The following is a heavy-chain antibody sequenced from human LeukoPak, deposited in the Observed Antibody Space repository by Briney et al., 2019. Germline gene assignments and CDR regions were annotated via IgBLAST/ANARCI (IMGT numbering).Heavy chain of an antibody. J-gene: IGHJ2*01. Sequence: ASVEVSCKASGYTFTGCYMHWVRQAPGQGVEWMGWINPNSGGTNYAEKFQGRVTITRDTSISTAYMDLSRLRSDDTAVYYCARGRAAPEGYWFFDLRGRGTLVTVSS. V-gene: IGHV1-2*02. D-gene: IGHD6-13*01. CDR1: GYTFTGCY. CDR3: ARGRAAPEGYWFFDL. CDR2: INPNSGGT.